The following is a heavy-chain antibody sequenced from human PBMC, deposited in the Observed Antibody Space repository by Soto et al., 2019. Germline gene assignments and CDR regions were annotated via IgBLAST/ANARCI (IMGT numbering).Heavy chain of an antibody. CDR1: GFTVSSNY. D-gene: IGHD3-22*01. V-gene: IGHV3-66*04. Sequence: EVQLVESGGGLVQPGGSLRLSCAASGFTVSSNYMSWVRQAPGKGLEWVSVIYSGGSTYYADSVKGRFTISRDNSKNTLYLQVTRLRAEDTAVYYCARPSGDYYDSSGGLGYWGQGPLVTVSS. CDR3: ARPSGDYYDSSGGLGY. CDR2: IYSGGST. J-gene: IGHJ4*02.